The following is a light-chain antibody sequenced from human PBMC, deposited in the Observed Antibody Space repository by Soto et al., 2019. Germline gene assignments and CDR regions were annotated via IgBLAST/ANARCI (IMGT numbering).Light chain of an antibody. CDR1: SGHSRYA. CDR3: QTWGTVLVG. J-gene: IGLJ2*01. Sequence: QSVLTQLPSASASLGASVKLTCTLSSGHSRYAIAWHQQQPEKGPRYLMKVTSDGSHIKGDGIPDRFSGSSSGAERYLTISSLQSEDEADYYCQTWGTVLVGFGGGTKLTVL. CDR2: VTSDGSH. V-gene: IGLV4-69*01.